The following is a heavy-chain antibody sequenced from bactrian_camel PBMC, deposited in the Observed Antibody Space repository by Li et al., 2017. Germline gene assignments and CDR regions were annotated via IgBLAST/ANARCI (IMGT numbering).Heavy chain of an antibody. CDR1: THTFTTCI. Sequence: HVQLVESGGGSVQTGGSLTLSCAASTHTFTTCIRDWYRQAPGKERELVSSITFDGVTYYADFVKGRFTISRDNSKNMLYLQMNSLKPEDTAMYYCAAEASYSGDLFGFWGQGTQVTVS. CDR2: ITFDGVT. J-gene: IGHJ6*01. V-gene: IGHV3S55*01. D-gene: IGHD2*01. CDR3: AAEASYSGDLFGF.